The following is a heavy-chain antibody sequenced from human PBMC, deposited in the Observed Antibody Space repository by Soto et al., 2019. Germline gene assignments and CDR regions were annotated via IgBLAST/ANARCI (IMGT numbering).Heavy chain of an antibody. J-gene: IGHJ6*03. Sequence: GGSLRLSCAASGFTFSSHWMSWVRQAPGKGLEWVANIKQDGSEKYYVDSVKGRFTISRDNAKNSLYLQMNSLRAEDTAVYYWARYGRGPSSSWPPHYYRDVGGKGTTVTVPS. V-gene: IGHV3-7*01. CDR1: GFTFSSHW. CDR2: IKQDGSEK. CDR3: ARYGRGPSSSWPPHYYRDV. D-gene: IGHD6-13*01.